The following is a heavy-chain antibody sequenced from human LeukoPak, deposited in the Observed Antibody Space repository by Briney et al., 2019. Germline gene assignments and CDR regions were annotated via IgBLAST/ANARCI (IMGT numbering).Heavy chain of an antibody. D-gene: IGHD6-6*01. CDR1: GGSFSGYY. CDR2: INRSGST. CDR3: ARGPGWTIAARPLDY. V-gene: IGHV4-34*01. Sequence: PSETLSLTCAVYGGSFSGYYWSWIRQPPGKGLEWIGEINRSGSTNYNPPLKSRLTISVDTSKNQFSLRLISVTAADTAVYYCARGPGWTIAARPLDYWGQGALVTVSS. J-gene: IGHJ4*02.